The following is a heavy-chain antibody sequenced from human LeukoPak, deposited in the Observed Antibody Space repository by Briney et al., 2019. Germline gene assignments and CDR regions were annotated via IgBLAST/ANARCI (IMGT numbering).Heavy chain of an antibody. V-gene: IGHV1-18*01. D-gene: IGHD2-2*01. CDR1: GYTFTSYG. Sequence: ASVKVSCKASGYTFTSYGIRWVRQAPGQALEWMGWISAYNGNTNYAQKLQGRVTMTTGTSTSTAYMELRSLRSDDTAVYYCARGCSSTSCYHWFDPWGQGTLVTVSS. CDR2: ISAYNGNT. CDR3: ARGCSSTSCYHWFDP. J-gene: IGHJ5*02.